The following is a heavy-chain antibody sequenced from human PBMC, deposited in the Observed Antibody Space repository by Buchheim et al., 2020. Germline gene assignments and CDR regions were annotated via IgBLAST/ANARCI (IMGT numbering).Heavy chain of an antibody. J-gene: IGHJ6*02. CDR2: ISYDGSNK. D-gene: IGHD4-17*01. Sequence: QVQLVESGGGVVQPGRSLRLSCAASGFTFSSYGMHWVRQAPGKGLEWVAVISYDGSNKYYADSVKGRFTISRDNSKNTLYLQMNSLRAEDTAVYYCAKDLLVSGVTTQYYYYYYGMDVWGQGTT. V-gene: IGHV3-30*18. CDR1: GFTFSSYG. CDR3: AKDLLVSGVTTQYYYYYYGMDV.